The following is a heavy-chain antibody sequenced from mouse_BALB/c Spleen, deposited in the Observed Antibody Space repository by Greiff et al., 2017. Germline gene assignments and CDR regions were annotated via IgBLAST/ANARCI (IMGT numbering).Heavy chain of an antibody. Sequence: QVQLQQPGAELVMPGASVKLSCTASGFTFTDYWMPWVKQRPGQGLEWIGAIDTSDSYTSYNQKFKGKATLTVDESSSTAYMQLSRLTSEDSAVYYCARGGLRSFAYWGQGTLVTVSA. CDR1: GFTFTDYW. CDR2: IDTSDSYT. D-gene: IGHD2-4*01. CDR3: ARGGLRSFAY. J-gene: IGHJ3*01. V-gene: IGHV1-69*01.